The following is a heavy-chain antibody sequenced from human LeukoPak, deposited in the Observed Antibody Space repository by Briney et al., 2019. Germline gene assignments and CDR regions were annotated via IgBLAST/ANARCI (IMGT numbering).Heavy chain of an antibody. J-gene: IGHJ6*02. CDR3: ARAQTPGIAVAGNPTYYYYYGMDV. Sequence: PGGSLRLSCAASGFTVSSNYMSWVRQAPGKGLEWVSVIYSGGSTYYADSVKGRFTISRDNSKNTLYLQMNSLRAEDTAVYYCARAQTPGIAVAGNPTYYYYYGMDVWGQGTTVTVSS. D-gene: IGHD6-19*01. CDR1: GFTVSSNY. V-gene: IGHV3-66*01. CDR2: IYSGGST.